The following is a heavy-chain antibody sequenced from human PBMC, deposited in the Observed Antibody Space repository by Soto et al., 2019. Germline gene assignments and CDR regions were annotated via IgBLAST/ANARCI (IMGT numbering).Heavy chain of an antibody. V-gene: IGHV1-18*01. CDR1: GYTFTSYG. Sequence: ASVKVSFKASGYTFTSYGISWVRQAPGQGLEWMGWISAYNGNTNYAQKLQGRVTMTTDTSTSTAYMELRSLRSDDTAVYYCARDRTPGKYDFWSGYYKGEETPLGSLDAFDIWGQGTMVTVSS. J-gene: IGHJ3*02. CDR3: ARDRTPGKYDFWSGYYKGEETPLGSLDAFDI. CDR2: ISAYNGNT. D-gene: IGHD3-3*01.